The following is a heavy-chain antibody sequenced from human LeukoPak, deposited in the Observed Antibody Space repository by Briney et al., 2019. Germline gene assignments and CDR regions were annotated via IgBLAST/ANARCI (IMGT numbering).Heavy chain of an antibody. CDR2: MNPNSGNT. CDR3: ARGYYYYYYMDV. V-gene: IGHV1-8*03. CDR1: GYTFTSYD. J-gene: IGHJ6*03. Sequence: ASVKVSCKASGYTFTSYDINWVRQATGQGLEWMGWMNPNSGNTGYAQKFQGRVTITRNTSISTAYMELSSLRSDDTAVYYCARGYYYYYYMDVWGKGTTVTVSS.